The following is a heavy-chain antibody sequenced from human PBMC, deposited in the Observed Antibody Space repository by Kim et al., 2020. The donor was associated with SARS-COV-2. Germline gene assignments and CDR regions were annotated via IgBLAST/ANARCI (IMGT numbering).Heavy chain of an antibody. CDR1: GFTVSSNY. D-gene: IGHD2-8*02. CDR2: IYSGGST. J-gene: IGHJ3*02. V-gene: IGHV3-66*01. Sequence: GGSLRLSCAASGFTVSSNYMSWVRQAPGKGLEWVSVIYSGGSTCYADSVKGRFTISRDNSKNTLYLQMNSLRAEDTAVYYCARDLNLVAFDIWGQGTMVTVSS. CDR3: ARDLNLVAFDI.